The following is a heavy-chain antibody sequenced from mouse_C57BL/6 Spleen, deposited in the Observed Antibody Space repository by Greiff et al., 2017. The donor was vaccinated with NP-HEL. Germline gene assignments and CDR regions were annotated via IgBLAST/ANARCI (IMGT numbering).Heavy chain of an antibody. CDR3: ARDRGHYSNPPYWYFDV. CDR1: GFTFSDYY. D-gene: IGHD2-5*01. Sequence: EVKLVESEGGLVQPGSSMKLSCTASGFTFSDYYMAWVRQVPEKGLEWVANINYDGSSTYYLDSLKSRFIISRDNAKNILYLQMSSLKSEDTATYYCARDRGHYSNPPYWYFDVWGTGTTVTVSS. CDR2: INYDGSST. V-gene: IGHV5-16*01. J-gene: IGHJ1*03.